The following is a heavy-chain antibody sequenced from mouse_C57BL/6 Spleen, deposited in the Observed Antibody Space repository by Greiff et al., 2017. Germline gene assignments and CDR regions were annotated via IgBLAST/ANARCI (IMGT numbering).Heavy chain of an antibody. J-gene: IGHJ1*03. CDR1: GYAFSSSW. D-gene: IGHD2-4*01. V-gene: IGHV1-82*01. CDR3: ARPLYDYDGYFDV. CDR2: IYPGDGDT. Sequence: VQLQQSGPELVKPGASVKISCKASGYAFSSSWMNWVKQRPGKGLEWIGRIYPGDGDTNYNGKFKGKATLTADKSSSTAYMQLSSLTSEDSAVYFCARPLYDYDGYFDVWGTGTTVTVSS.